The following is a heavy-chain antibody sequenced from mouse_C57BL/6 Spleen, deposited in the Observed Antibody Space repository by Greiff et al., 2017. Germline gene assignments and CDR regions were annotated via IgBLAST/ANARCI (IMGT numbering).Heavy chain of an antibody. CDR1: GYTFTSYW. D-gene: IGHD2-4*01. V-gene: IGHV1-69*01. Sequence: VQLQQPGAELVMPGASVKLSCKASGYTFTSYWMHWVKQRPGQGLEWIGEIDPSDSYTNYNQKFKGKSTLTVDKSSSTAYMQLSSLTSEDSAVYYCARNYDYDGAFAYWGQGTLVTVSA. J-gene: IGHJ3*01. CDR3: ARNYDYDGAFAY. CDR2: IDPSDSYT.